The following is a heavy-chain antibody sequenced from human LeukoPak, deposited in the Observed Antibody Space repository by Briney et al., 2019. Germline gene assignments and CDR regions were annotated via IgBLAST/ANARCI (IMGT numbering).Heavy chain of an antibody. V-gene: IGHV1-8*01. CDR2: MNPNSGNT. CDR3: ARGLGPYYYGSGSYYFNIYYYYYGMDV. D-gene: IGHD3-10*01. J-gene: IGHJ6*02. Sequence: ASVKVSCKASGYTFTIYDINWVRQATGQGLEWMGWMNPNSGNTGYAQKFQGRVTMTRNTSISTAYMELSSLRSEDTAVYYCARGLGPYYYGSGSYYFNIYYYYYGMDVWGQGTTVTVSS. CDR1: GYTFTIYD.